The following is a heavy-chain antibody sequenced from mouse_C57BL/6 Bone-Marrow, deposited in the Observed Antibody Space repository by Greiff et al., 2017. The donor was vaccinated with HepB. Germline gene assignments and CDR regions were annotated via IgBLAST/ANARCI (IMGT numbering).Heavy chain of an antibody. CDR3: GTVVFDY. J-gene: IGHJ2*01. D-gene: IGHD1-1*01. CDR2: INPSSGYT. CDR1: GYTFTSYT. V-gene: IGHV1-4*01. Sequence: VQLVESGAELARPGASVKMSCKASGYTFTSYTMHWVKQRPGQGLEWIGYINPSSGYTKYNQKFKDKATLTADKSSSTAYMQLSSLTSEDSAVYYCGTVVFDYWGQGTTLTVSS.